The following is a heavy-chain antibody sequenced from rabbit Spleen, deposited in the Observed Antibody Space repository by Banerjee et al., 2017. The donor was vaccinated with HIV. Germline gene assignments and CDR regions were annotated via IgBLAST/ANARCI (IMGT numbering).Heavy chain of an antibody. CDR1: GFSFSSNW. V-gene: IGHV1S45*01. CDR2: ISAGSSGSG. Sequence: QEQLVESGGGLVKPGASLTLTCTVSGFSFSSNWICWVRQAPGKGLEWIACISAGSSGSGYYASWAKGRFTISKTSSTTVTLQMTRLTAADTATYFCARDTASSFSSYGMDLWGPGTLVTVS. CDR3: ARDTASSFSSYGMDL. D-gene: IGHD8-1*01. J-gene: IGHJ6*01.